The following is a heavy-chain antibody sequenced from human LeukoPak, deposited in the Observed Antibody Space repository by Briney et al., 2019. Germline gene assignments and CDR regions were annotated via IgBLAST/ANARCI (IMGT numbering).Heavy chain of an antibody. CDR3: ARTYSGSYFKVSWFDP. V-gene: IGHV4-61*02. CDR1: GGSINSTDYY. J-gene: IGHJ5*02. D-gene: IGHD1-26*01. Sequence: PSQTLSLTCTVSGGSINSTDYYWSWIRQPAGKGPEWIGRIYSTGITKYNPSLKSRVIISVDTSKNQFSLKLNSVTATDTAVYYCARTYSGSYFKVSWFDPWGQGTLVTVSS. CDR2: IYSTGIT.